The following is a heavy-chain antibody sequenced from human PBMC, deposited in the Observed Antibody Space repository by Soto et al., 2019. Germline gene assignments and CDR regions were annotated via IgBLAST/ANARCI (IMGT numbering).Heavy chain of an antibody. D-gene: IGHD7-27*01. J-gene: IGHJ6*02. CDR3: ASRGPTGYGMDV. CDR1: GYTFTSYA. V-gene: IGHV1-3*01. Sequence: QVQLVQSGAEVKKPGASVKVSCKASGYTFTSYAMHWVRQAPGQRLEWMGWINAGNGNTKYSQKFQGRVTITRDTSASTAYMELSSLRSEDTAVYYGASRGPTGYGMDVWCHGTTVTVAS. CDR2: INAGNGNT.